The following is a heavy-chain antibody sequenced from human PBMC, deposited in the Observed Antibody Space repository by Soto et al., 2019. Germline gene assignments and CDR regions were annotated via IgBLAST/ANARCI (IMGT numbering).Heavy chain of an antibody. D-gene: IGHD1-20*01. CDR2: INSDGSRT. CDR1: GFTFSSHW. J-gene: IGHJ3*02. Sequence: EVQLVESGGGLVQPGGSLRLSCAASGFTFSSHWMHWVRQAPGKGLVWVSRINSDGSRTNYADSVKGRFTISRDNAKNTLYLQMNSLRADDTAVYYCARALYDWKLGAFDIWGQGTMVTVSS. V-gene: IGHV3-74*01. CDR3: ARALYDWKLGAFDI.